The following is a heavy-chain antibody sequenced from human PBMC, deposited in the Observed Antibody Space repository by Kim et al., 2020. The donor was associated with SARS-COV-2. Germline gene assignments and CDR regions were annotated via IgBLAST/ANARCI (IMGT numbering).Heavy chain of an antibody. V-gene: IGHV4-4*02. J-gene: IGHJ4*02. CDR3: ARFIAVAGVVSGSLDY. D-gene: IGHD6-19*01. CDR2: IYHSGST. Sequence: SETLSLTCAVSGGSISSSNWWSWVRQPPGKGLEWIGEIYHSGSTNYNPSLKSRVTISVDKSKNQFSLKLSSVTAADTAVYYCARFIAVAGVVSGSLDYWGQGTLVTVSS. CDR1: GGSISSSNW.